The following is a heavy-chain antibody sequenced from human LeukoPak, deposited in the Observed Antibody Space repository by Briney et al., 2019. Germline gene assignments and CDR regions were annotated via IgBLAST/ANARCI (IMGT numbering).Heavy chain of an antibody. V-gene: IGHV1-69-2*01. D-gene: IGHD4-11*01. CDR1: GYTFTDYY. Sequence: ASVKVSCKVSGYTFTDYYMHWVQQAPGKGLEWMGLVDPEDGETIYAEKFQGRVTITADTSTDTAYMELSSLRSEDTAVYYCATVPPPLSTVTTRPIDYWGQGTLVTASS. CDR3: ATVPPPLSTVTTRPIDY. J-gene: IGHJ4*02. CDR2: VDPEDGET.